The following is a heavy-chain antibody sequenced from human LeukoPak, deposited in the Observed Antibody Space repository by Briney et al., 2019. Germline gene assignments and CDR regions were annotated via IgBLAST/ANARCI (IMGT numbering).Heavy chain of an antibody. CDR1: GYTFTDYY. J-gene: IGHJ1*01. CDR2: IHPNSGGT. Sequence: GASVKVSCKASGYTFTDYYLHWVRQAPGQGLEWMGWIHPNSGGTNYAQKFQGRVAMTRDTSISTAYMELSSLRSDDTAVYYCARIAAVPGWSQGTLVPVTS. V-gene: IGHV1-2*02. CDR3: ARIAAVPG. D-gene: IGHD6-19*01.